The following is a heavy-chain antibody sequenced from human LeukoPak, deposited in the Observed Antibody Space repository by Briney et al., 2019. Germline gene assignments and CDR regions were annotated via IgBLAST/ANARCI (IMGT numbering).Heavy chain of an antibody. CDR1: GYTFTSYY. V-gene: IGHV1-46*01. D-gene: IGHD6-19*01. CDR3: ARDRGGWYYFDY. Sequence: ASVKVSCKASGYTFTSYYMHWVRQAPGQGLEWMGIINPSGGSTSYAQKFQGRVTMTRDTSKSTVYMELSSLRSEDTAVYYCARDRGGWYYFDYWGQGTLVTVSS. J-gene: IGHJ4*02. CDR2: INPSGGST.